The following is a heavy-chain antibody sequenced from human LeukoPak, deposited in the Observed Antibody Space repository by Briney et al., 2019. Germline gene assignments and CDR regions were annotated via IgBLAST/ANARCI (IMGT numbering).Heavy chain of an antibody. CDR3: ARANFDYYDSSGYYPLDP. J-gene: IGHJ5*02. Sequence: GGSLRLSCAASGFTFSSYAMSWVRQAPGKGLEWVSAISGSGGSTYYADSVKGRFTISRENAKNSLYLQMNSLRAGDTAVYYCARANFDYYDSSGYYPLDPWGQGTLVTVSS. V-gene: IGHV3-23*01. D-gene: IGHD3-22*01. CDR2: ISGSGGST. CDR1: GFTFSSYA.